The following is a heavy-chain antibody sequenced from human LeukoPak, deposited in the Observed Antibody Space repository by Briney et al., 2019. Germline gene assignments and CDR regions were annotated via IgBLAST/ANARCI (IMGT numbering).Heavy chain of an antibody. CDR3: ASTSAMVYFDY. V-gene: IGHV4-59*12. CDR1: GGSISSYY. Sequence: SETLSLTCTASGGSISSYYWNWIRQPLEKGLEWIGYIYYSGSTNYNPSLKSRVTISVDTSKNQFSLKLSSVTAADTAVYYCASTSAMVYFDYWGQGTLVTVSS. CDR2: IYYSGST. J-gene: IGHJ4*02. D-gene: IGHD5-18*01.